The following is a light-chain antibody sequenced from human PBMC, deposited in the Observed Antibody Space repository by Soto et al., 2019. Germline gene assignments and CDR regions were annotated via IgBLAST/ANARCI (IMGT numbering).Light chain of an antibody. CDR3: SSYAGSNNFGVL. V-gene: IGLV2-8*01. Sequence: QPVLTQPPSASGSPGQSVTISCTGTSSDVGSYNFVSWYQQHPGKAPKLMIYEVTKRPSGVPDRFSGSKSDNTASLTVSGLQAGDEADYYCSSYAGSNNFGVLFGGGTKLTVL. CDR1: SSDVGSYNF. CDR2: EVT. J-gene: IGLJ2*01.